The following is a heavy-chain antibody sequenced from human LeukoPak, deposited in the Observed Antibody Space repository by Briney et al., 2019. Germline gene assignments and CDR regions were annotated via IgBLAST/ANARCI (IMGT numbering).Heavy chain of an antibody. CDR1: GFTFSNYG. V-gene: IGHV3-30*02. CDR3: AKTLSRDIVVVPADIGFDY. D-gene: IGHD2-2*02. Sequence: PGGSLRLSCAASGFTFSNYGMHWVRQAPGKGLEWVAFIGYDGSNKYYTDSVKGRFTTSRDNSKNTLYLQMNSLRAEDTAVYYCAKTLSRDIVVVPADIGFDYWGQGTLVTVSS. CDR2: IGYDGSNK. J-gene: IGHJ4*02.